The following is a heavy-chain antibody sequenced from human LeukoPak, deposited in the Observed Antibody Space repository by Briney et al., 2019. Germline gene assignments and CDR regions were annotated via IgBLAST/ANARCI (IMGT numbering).Heavy chain of an antibody. CDR3: AKLLLVVITTPGDG. Sequence: GGSLRLSCAASGFTFSSYEMNWFRQAPGKGLEWVSYISSSGSTIYYPDSVKGRFIISRDNAKNSLYLQMNNLRAEDTAVYYCAKLLLVVITTPGDGWGQGTLVTVSS. CDR1: GFTFSSYE. CDR2: ISSSGSTI. V-gene: IGHV3-48*03. D-gene: IGHD3-22*01. J-gene: IGHJ4*02.